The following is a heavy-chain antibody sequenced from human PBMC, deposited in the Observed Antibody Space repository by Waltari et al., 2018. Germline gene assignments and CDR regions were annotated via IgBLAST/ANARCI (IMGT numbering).Heavy chain of an antibody. Sequence: EVQLVEYGGGLVTPGGSLRLSCAASGFTFSSYTRNWVRQAPGKGLEWVSSITSSGYIYYADSVKGRFTISRDTTKNSLYLQMNSLRAEDTAVYYCTRRDPLIAAAPFDYWGQGTLVTVSS. J-gene: IGHJ4*02. D-gene: IGHD6-13*01. V-gene: IGHV3-21*01. CDR1: GFTFSSYT. CDR3: TRRDPLIAAAPFDY. CDR2: ITSSGYI.